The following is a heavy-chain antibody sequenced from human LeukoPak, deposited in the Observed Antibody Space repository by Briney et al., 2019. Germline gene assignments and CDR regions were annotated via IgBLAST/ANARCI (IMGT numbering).Heavy chain of an antibody. CDR1: GFTFSSYA. CDR2: ISYDGSNK. V-gene: IGHV3-30*01. CDR3: ARGYCGGDCLPYYMDV. Sequence: GGSLRLSCAASGFTFSSYAMHWVRQAPGKGLEWVAVISYDGSNKYYADSVKGRFTISRDNSKNTLYLQMNSLRAEDTAVYYCARGYCGGDCLPYYMDVWGKGTTVTVPS. D-gene: IGHD2-21*02. J-gene: IGHJ6*03.